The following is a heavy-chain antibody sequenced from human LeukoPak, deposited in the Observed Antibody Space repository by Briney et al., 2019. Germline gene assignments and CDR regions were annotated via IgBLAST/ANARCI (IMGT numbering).Heavy chain of an antibody. CDR2: ISGSGGST. CDR3: AREWRAYGGYTAWDY. V-gene: IGHV3-23*01. D-gene: IGHD5-12*01. J-gene: IGHJ4*02. CDR1: GFTFSSYA. Sequence: GGSLRPSCAASGFTFSSYAMSWVRQAPGKGLEWVSAISGSGGSTYYADSVKGRFTISRDNSKNTLCLQMNSLRAEDTAVYYCAREWRAYGGYTAWDYWGQGTLVTVSS.